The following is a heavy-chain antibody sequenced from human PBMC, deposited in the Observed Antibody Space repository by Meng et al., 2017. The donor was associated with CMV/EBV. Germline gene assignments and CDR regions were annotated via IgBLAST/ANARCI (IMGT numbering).Heavy chain of an antibody. CDR2: IIPIFGTA. Sequence: SVKVSCKASGGTFSSYAISWVRQAPGQGLEWMGGIIPIFGTANYAQKFQGRVTITTDESTSTAYMELSSLGSEDTAVYYCASGGSYLKYYFDYWGQGTLVTVSS. CDR1: GGTFSSYA. CDR3: ASGGSYLKYYFDY. D-gene: IGHD1-26*01. V-gene: IGHV1-69*05. J-gene: IGHJ4*02.